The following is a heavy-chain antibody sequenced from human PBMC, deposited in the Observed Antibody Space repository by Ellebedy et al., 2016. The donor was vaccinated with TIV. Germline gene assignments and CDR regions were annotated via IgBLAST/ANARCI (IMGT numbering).Heavy chain of an antibody. CDR3: AKQRNDILSGYCHH. J-gene: IGHJ5*02. CDR2: ISYDGSNQ. D-gene: IGHD3-9*01. CDR1: GFTFYNYG. V-gene: IGHV3-30*18. Sequence: GESLKISCTASGFTFYNYGMNWVRQTPGKGLEWVAVISYDGSNQYYSDSVKGRFTVSRDNSKHTLYLQMDNLTFEDTAIYYCAKQRNDILSGYCHHWGQGVLVSVSP.